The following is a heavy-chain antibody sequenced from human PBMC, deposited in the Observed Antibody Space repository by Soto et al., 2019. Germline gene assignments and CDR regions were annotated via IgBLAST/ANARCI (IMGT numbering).Heavy chain of an antibody. CDR1: GYTFTSYY. J-gene: IGHJ6*02. CDR2: IIPSGGSR. CDR3: MGTLDYYYYRMEF. V-gene: IGHV1-46*01. Sequence: ASVKVSCKASGYTFTSYYMHWFRQARGQGLEWMGIIIPSGGSRSYAQKFQGRVTMTRDTSTSTLYMELSSLRSEDTAVYYCMGTLDYYYYRMEFCGQGTTVTVSS. D-gene: IGHD1-1*01.